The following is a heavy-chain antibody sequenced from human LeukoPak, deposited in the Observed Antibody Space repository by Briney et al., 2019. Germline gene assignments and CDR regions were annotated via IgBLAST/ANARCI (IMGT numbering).Heavy chain of an antibody. Sequence: SETLSLTCTVSGGSISSGSYHWSWIRQPAGKVLEWIGRIYTSGSPHYNPSLKSRVTKGVDPSQNLYSPKLSSVTAADTAVYYCARDRNPNWGSSKAFDIWGQGTMVTASS. CDR3: ARDRNPNWGSSKAFDI. CDR2: IYTSGSP. V-gene: IGHV4-61*02. CDR1: GGSISSGSYH. J-gene: IGHJ3*02. D-gene: IGHD7-27*01.